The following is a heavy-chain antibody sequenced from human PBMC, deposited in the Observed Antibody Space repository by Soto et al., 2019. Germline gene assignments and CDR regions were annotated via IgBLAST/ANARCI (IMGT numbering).Heavy chain of an antibody. Sequence: GGSLRLSCISSGFTFRTYAMNWVRQAPGKGLEWVSGIRGFSPYTFYAESVKGRFTISRDNAKNSLDLQMDSLRAEDTAVYYCARDRGYDAHDYYYNAMDVWGQGTTVTVSS. CDR3: ARDRGYDAHDYYYNAMDV. V-gene: IGHV3-21*01. CDR2: IRGFSPYT. J-gene: IGHJ6*02. CDR1: GFTFRTYA. D-gene: IGHD3-10*01.